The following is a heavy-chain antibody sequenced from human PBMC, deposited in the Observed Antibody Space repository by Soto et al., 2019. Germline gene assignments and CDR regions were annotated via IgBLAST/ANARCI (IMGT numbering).Heavy chain of an antibody. CDR3: ARVRTVTPLKLYYYYYMDV. CDR2: IYYSGST. Sequence: SETLSITCTVSGGSISSGGYYWSWIRQHPGKGLEWIGYIYYSGSTYYNPSLKSRVTISVDTSKNQFSLKLSSVTAADTAVYYCARVRTVTPLKLYYYYYMDVWGKGTTVTVSS. D-gene: IGHD4-4*01. V-gene: IGHV4-31*03. CDR1: GGSISSGGYY. J-gene: IGHJ6*03.